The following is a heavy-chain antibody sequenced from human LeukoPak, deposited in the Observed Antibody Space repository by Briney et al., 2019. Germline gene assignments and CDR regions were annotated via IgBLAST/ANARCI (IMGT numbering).Heavy chain of an antibody. Sequence: GASVKVSCKASGYTFTSYGISWVRQAPGQGLEWMGWISAYNGNTNYAQKLQGRVTMTTNTSTSTAYMELRSLRSDDTAVYYCARAVVVAANTYFDYWGQGTLVTVSS. V-gene: IGHV1-18*01. CDR3: ARAVVVAANTYFDY. J-gene: IGHJ4*02. CDR2: ISAYNGNT. D-gene: IGHD2-15*01. CDR1: GYTFTSYG.